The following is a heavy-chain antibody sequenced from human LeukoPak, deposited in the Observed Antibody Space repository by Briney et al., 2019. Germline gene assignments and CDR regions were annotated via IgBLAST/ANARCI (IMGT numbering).Heavy chain of an antibody. CDR2: IYTSGST. CDR3: ARSQGALPPVNYYYYYMDV. D-gene: IGHD2-15*01. J-gene: IGHJ6*03. CDR1: GGSISSGSYY. V-gene: IGHV4-61*02. Sequence: SQTLSLTCTVSGGSISSGSYYWSWIRQPAGKGLEWIGRIYTSGSTNYNPSLKSRVTISVDTSKNQFSLKLSSVTAADTAVYYCARSQGALPPVNYYYYYMDVWGKGTTVTVSS.